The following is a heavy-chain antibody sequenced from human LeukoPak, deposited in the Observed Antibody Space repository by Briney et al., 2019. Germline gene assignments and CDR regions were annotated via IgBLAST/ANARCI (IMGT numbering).Heavy chain of an antibody. D-gene: IGHD7-27*01. CDR3: ARNAPKTGDFFY. V-gene: IGHV1-8*01. Sequence: ASVKVSCKASGYTFTTCDINWVRQATGQGLEWMGWMSPNSGNTGYAQKFQGRVTLTRDTSISTAYMELSSLTSEDTAVYYCARNAPKTGDFFYWGQGTLVSVSS. CDR1: GYTFTTCD. J-gene: IGHJ4*02. CDR2: MSPNSGNT.